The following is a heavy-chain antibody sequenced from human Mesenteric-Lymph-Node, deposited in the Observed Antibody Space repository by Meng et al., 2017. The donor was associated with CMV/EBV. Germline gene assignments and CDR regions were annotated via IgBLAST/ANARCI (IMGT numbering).Heavy chain of an antibody. V-gene: IGHV4-34*01. CDR2: INHSGST. D-gene: IGHD2-2*01. CDR1: GGSFSGYY. Sequence: SETLSLTCAVYGGSFSGYYWSWIRQPPGKGLEWIGEINHSGSTNYNPSLKSRVTISVDTSKNQFSLKLSSVTAADTAVYYCARTTRRGVAPAAIAFDIWGQGTMVTVSS. CDR3: ARTTRRGVAPAAIAFDI. J-gene: IGHJ3*02.